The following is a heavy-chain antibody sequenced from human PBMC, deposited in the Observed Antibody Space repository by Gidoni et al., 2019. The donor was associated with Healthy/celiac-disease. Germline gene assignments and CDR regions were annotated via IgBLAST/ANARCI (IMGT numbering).Heavy chain of an antibody. V-gene: IGHV3-23*01. J-gene: IGHJ3*02. CDR2: ISGSCCST. D-gene: IGHD3-10*01. CDR1: GFTFSSYA. CDR3: AKDYYGSGSYYNGASSAFDI. Sequence: EVQLLESGGGLVQTGGSLRLSCAASGFTFSSYAMSWVRQAPGKGLEWFSAISGSCCSTYYADALKGRFTISIYNSKNTLYLQMNSLRAEDTAVYYCAKDYYGSGSYYNGASSAFDIWGQGTMVTVSS.